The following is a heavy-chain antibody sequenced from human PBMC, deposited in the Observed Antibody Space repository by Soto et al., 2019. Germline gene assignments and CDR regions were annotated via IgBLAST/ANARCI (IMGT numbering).Heavy chain of an antibody. CDR1: GGSISSTY. Sequence: SETLSLTCTVAGGSISSTYWNWIRQPAGKGLEWIGYIEYSGSTKHNASLKSRVTMSVDTSKDQFSLKVSSVTAADTAVYYCARGRYYGSGTYEPYYYGLDVWGQGTTVT. V-gene: IGHV4-59*01. D-gene: IGHD3-10*01. J-gene: IGHJ6*02. CDR2: IEYSGST. CDR3: ARGRYYGSGTYEPYYYGLDV.